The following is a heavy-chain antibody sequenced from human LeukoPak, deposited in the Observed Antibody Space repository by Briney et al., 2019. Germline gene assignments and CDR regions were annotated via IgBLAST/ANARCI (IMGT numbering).Heavy chain of an antibody. CDR3: ARALSWTTDSYYYMDV. V-gene: IGHV1-8*01. CDR2: MNPNSGNT. D-gene: IGHD3/OR15-3a*01. Sequence: ASLKVSCKASGYTFTSYDINWVRQATGQGLEWMGWMNPNSGNTGYAQKFQGRVTMTKNTSITTAYMELNSLRSEDTAVYYCARALSWTTDSYYYMDVWGKGTTVTVSS. J-gene: IGHJ6*03. CDR1: GYTFTSYD.